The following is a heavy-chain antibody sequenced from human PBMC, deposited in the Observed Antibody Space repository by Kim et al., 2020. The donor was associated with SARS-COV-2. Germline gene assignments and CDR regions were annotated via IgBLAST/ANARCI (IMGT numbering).Heavy chain of an antibody. D-gene: IGHD1-26*01. Sequence: GGSLRLSCAASGFTFSNLWMHWVRRAPGKGLVWVSGIKGDGTIAIYAGSVKGRFTISRDNTKNTVFLQMNNLRVEDTAVYYFLLINNKLSDYWGKGPL. J-gene: IGHJ4*02. CDR2: IKGDGTIA. CDR3: LLINNKLSDY. CDR1: GFTFSNLW. V-gene: IGHV3-74*01.